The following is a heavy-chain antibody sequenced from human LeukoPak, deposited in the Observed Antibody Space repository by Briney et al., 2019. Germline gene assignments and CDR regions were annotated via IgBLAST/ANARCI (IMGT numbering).Heavy chain of an antibody. V-gene: IGHV4-34*01. CDR2: ISNGGNI. J-gene: IGHJ5*02. CDR3: ARRPPASGADWFDP. D-gene: IGHD1-26*01. CDR1: GGSFSGYY. Sequence: SETLSLTCAVYGGSFSGYYWSWIRQPPGKGLEWIGSISNGGNIYYNPSPKSRVTISVDTSENQFSLKLNSVTAADTAVYYCARRPPASGADWFDPWGRGTLVTVSS.